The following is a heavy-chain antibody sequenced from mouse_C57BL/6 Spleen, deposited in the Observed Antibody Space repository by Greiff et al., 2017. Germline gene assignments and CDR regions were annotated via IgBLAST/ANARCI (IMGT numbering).Heavy chain of an antibody. CDR2: ISSGGDYI. V-gene: IGHV5-9-1*02. J-gene: IGHJ4*01. CDR1: GFTFSSYS. CDR3: TRGYYYGSSNDAMDY. Sequence: EVKLEESGAGLVKPGGSLKLSCAASGFTFSSYSMSWVRQTPEKRLEWVAYISSGGDYIYYADTVKGRFTISIYTARNTLYLQLSSLKSEDTAMYYCTRGYYYGSSNDAMDYWGQGTSVTVSS. D-gene: IGHD1-1*01.